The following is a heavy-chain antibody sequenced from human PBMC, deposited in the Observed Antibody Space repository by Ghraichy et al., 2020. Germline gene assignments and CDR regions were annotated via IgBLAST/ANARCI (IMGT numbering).Heavy chain of an antibody. D-gene: IGHD2/OR15-2a*01. J-gene: IGHJ6*02. Sequence: ASVKVSCKVSGYTLTELSMHWVRQAPGKGLEWMGGFDPEDGETIYAQKFQGRVTMTEDTSTDTAYMELSSLRSEDTAVYYCATLMTTSHYYYYGMDVWGQGTTVTVSS. V-gene: IGHV1-24*01. CDR2: FDPEDGET. CDR1: GYTLTELS. CDR3: ATLMTTSHYYYYGMDV.